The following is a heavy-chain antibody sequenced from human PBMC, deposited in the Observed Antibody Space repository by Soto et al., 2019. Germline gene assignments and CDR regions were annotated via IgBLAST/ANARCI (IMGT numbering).Heavy chain of an antibody. V-gene: IGHV4-34*01. J-gene: IGHJ5*02. D-gene: IGHD3-10*01. Sequence: PSETLSLTCAVYGGSFSGYYWSWIRQPPGKGLEWIGEINHSGSTNYNPSLKSRVTISVDTSKNQFSLKLSSVTAADTAVYYCARVGSYGWFGELQTRKPRTNWFDPWGQGTLVTVSS. CDR2: INHSGST. CDR1: GGSFSGYY. CDR3: ARVGSYGWFGELQTRKPRTNWFDP.